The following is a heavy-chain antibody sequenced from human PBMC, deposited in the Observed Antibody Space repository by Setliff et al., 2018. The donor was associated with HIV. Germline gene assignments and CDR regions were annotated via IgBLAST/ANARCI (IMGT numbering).Heavy chain of an antibody. J-gene: IGHJ6*03. CDR1: GFTVSDTH. Sequence: GGSLRLSCAASGFTVSDTHMTWVRQAPGRGLESVSILYGGFTTYYADSVRGRFSISRASSKNTLFLQMDDLRPEDTAVYYCARVVDPDYSDYYYHYMDVWGRGTTVTVSS. V-gene: IGHV3-53*05. CDR2: LYGGFTT. D-gene: IGHD4-4*01. CDR3: ARVVDPDYSDYYYHYMDV.